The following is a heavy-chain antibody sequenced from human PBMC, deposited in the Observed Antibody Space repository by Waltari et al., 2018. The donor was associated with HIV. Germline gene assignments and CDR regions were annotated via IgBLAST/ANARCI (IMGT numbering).Heavy chain of an antibody. J-gene: IGHJ2*01. D-gene: IGHD3-16*01. V-gene: IGHV4-34*01. CDR1: GEPSFDISS. Sequence: QVHLNQSGAGLLKPSETLSLTCAVYGEPSFDISSWNWIRQPPGKGLDWIGEINESGRISLNPSLKSRVTISLDTSKKQFSLKLTSVTAADTGLYYCAGEAHNLDWFFDVWGRGTLVTVSS. CDR3: AGEAHNLDWFFDV. CDR2: INESGRI.